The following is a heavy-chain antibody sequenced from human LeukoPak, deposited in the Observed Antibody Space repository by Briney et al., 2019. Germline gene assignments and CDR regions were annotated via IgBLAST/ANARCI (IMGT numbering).Heavy chain of an antibody. D-gene: IGHD1-26*01. J-gene: IGHJ3*02. Sequence: SETLSLTCTVSGDSLSDYFWSWIRQPPGKGLEWIGYNSGSTNYNASLKSRVTILLVRSKNQFSLKLSSVPAADTAVYYCARGRGYGGNYLRSFDIWGQGTMVTVSS. CDR3: ARGRGYGGNYLRSFDI. CDR1: GDSLSDYF. CDR2: NSGST. V-gene: IGHV4-59*08.